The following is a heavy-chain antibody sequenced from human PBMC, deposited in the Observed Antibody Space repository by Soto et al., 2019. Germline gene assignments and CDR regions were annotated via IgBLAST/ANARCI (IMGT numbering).Heavy chain of an antibody. J-gene: IGHJ4*02. CDR1: GFTFSSYA. Sequence: GGSLRLSCAASGFTFSSYAMSWVRQAPGKGLEWVSAISGSGGSTYYADSVKGRFTISRDNSKNTLYLQMNSLRAEDTAVYYCAMFNPGIVAVTKYFDYWGQGPLVTASS. D-gene: IGHD3-22*01. V-gene: IGHV3-23*01. CDR3: AMFNPGIVAVTKYFDY. CDR2: ISGSGGST.